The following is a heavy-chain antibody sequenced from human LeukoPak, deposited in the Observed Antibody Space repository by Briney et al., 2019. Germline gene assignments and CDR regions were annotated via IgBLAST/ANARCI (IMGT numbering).Heavy chain of an antibody. CDR1: GYTFTIYG. V-gene: IGHV1-18*01. CDR3: LRRETAYDILTGYSDS. J-gene: IGHJ4*02. D-gene: IGHD3-9*01. CDR2: ISAYNGAT. Sequence: ASVKVSCKASGYTFTIYGISWVRQAPGQGLEWMGWISAYNGATNYAQNLQGRVTMTTDTSTRTAYMELRSLRSDDTAVYFFLRRETAYDILTGYSDSWGQGTLVTVSS.